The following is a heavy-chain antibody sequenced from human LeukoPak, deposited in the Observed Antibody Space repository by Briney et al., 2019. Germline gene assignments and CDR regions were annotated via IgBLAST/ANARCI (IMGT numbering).Heavy chain of an antibody. Sequence: GGSLRLSCTASGFIFSNYSMNWVRQAPGKGLEGISYISSSSSTIYYADSVKGRFTISRDNAKNSLYLHMNSLRDEDTAVYYCARDVSTVSPYCFDFWGQGTLVTVSS. CDR2: ISSSSSTI. J-gene: IGHJ4*02. CDR1: GFIFSNYS. D-gene: IGHD4-4*01. V-gene: IGHV3-48*02. CDR3: ARDVSTVSPYCFDF.